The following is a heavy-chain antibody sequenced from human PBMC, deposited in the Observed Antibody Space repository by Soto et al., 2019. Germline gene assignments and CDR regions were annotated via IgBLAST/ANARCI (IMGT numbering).Heavy chain of an antibody. D-gene: IGHD3-9*01. J-gene: IGHJ4*02. Sequence: QVQLVESGGGVVQPGRSLRLSCAASGFIFSGYAMHWVRQAPGKGLEWVAVISYDGNTQYYADSVKGRFTVSRDNSNNMLYVQMNNLRDEYTAMYYCAKETNAYEINFWGQGTLVTVSS. CDR2: ISYDGNTQ. V-gene: IGHV3-30-3*01. CDR3: AKETNAYEINF. CDR1: GFIFSGYA.